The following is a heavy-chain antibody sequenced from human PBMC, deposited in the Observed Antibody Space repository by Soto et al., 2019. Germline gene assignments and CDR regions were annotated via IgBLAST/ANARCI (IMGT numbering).Heavy chain of an antibody. D-gene: IGHD6-19*01. CDR1: GFTFSSYS. V-gene: IGHV3-21*04. Sequence: GGSLRLSCAASGFTFSSYSMNWVRQAPGKGLEWVSSISSSSSYIYYADSVKGRFTISRDNAKNSLYLQMNSLRAEDTAVYYCAKTGAPGHSSGSYWGQGTLVTVSS. CDR3: AKTGAPGHSSGSY. CDR2: ISSSSSYI. J-gene: IGHJ4*02.